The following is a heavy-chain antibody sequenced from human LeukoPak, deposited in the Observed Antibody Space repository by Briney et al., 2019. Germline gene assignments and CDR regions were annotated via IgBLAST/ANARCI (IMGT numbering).Heavy chain of an antibody. J-gene: IGHJ6*02. Sequence: ASVKVSCKASGYTFTGYYMHWVRQAPGQGLEWMGWINPNSGNTGYAQKFQGRVSLTRDTSISTAYMELSSLRSDDTAVYYCARDPAEVGAVYYYYGMDVWGQGTTVTVSS. CDR3: ARDPAEVGAVYYYYGMDV. CDR2: INPNSGNT. V-gene: IGHV1-8*03. D-gene: IGHD1-26*01. CDR1: GYTFTGYY.